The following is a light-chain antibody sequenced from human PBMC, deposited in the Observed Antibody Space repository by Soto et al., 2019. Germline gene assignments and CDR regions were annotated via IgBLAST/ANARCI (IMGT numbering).Light chain of an antibody. CDR3: QQGHNWPLT. V-gene: IGKV3-15*01. CDR1: QSISTE. CDR2: SAS. J-gene: IGKJ2*01. Sequence: EIVMTQSPATLSVSPGERATLSCRASQSISTELAWYQQKPGQPPRLLIYSASTRATGVPARFTGSGSGSEFTLTISGLQSEDFAVYYCQQGHNWPLTFGQGPRLEI.